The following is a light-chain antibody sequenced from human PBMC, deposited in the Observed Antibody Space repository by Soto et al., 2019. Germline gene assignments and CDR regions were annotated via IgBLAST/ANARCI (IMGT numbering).Light chain of an antibody. V-gene: IGKV1-5*03. Sequence: DIQMTQSPSTLSASVGDRVTITCRASKSISSWLAWYQQKPGKAPKLLIYKASSLESGVPSRFSGSGSGTEFTFTISSLQSDDFATYYCQQYNSYWTCGQGTKVEIK. CDR1: KSISSW. J-gene: IGKJ1*01. CDR3: QQYNSYWT. CDR2: KAS.